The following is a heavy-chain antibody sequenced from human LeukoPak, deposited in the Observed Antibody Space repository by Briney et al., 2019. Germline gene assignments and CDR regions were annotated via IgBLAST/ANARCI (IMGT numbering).Heavy chain of an antibody. CDR3: ARDLVSLGYCSGGSCYSGGYYFDY. CDR1: GFTFSSYS. D-gene: IGHD2-15*01. J-gene: IGHJ4*02. V-gene: IGHV3-21*01. Sequence: GGSLRLSCAASGFTFSSYSMNWVRQAPGKGLEWVSSISSSSSYIYYADSVKGRFTISRDNAKNSLYLQMNSLRAEDTAVYYCARDLVSLGYCSGGSCYSGGYYFDYWGQGTLVTVSS. CDR2: ISSSSSYI.